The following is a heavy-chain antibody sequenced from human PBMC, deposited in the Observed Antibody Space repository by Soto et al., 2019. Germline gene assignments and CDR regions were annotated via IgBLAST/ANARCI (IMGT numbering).Heavy chain of an antibody. CDR2: IYHSGYT. CDR1: GGSISSGGYA. V-gene: IGHV4-30-2*01. Sequence: QMRLQESGSGLVKPSQTLSLTCAVSGGSISSGGYAWNWIRQPPGKVLEWIGYIYHSGYTSYNPSLKNRVTISVDKSKNRFSLTLSFVTAADTAVYYCARDSLTGNYFDPWGQGTLVTVSS. J-gene: IGHJ5*02. CDR3: ARDSLTGNYFDP. D-gene: IGHD1-7*01.